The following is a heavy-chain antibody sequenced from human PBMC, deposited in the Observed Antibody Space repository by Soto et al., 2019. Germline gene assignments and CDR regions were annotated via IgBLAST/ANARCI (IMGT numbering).Heavy chain of an antibody. J-gene: IGHJ6*02. CDR3: ARDGKYYYDSRGVYYYYGMDV. Sequence: QVQLVESWGGVVQPGRSLRLSCAASGFTLSSYGMHWVRQAPGKGLEWVAVIWYDGSNKYYADSVKGRFTISRDNSKNTLYLQMNSLRAEDTAVYYCARDGKYYYDSRGVYYYYGMDVWGQGTTVTVSS. D-gene: IGHD3-22*01. CDR2: IWYDGSNK. V-gene: IGHV3-33*01. CDR1: GFTLSSYG.